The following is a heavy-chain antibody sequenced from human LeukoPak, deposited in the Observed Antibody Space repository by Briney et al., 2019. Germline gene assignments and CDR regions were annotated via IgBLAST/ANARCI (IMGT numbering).Heavy chain of an antibody. CDR2: IRQDGSEK. CDR1: GFTFSSYW. D-gene: IGHD3-3*01. CDR3: AREYYDFWSGYSQPLYYFDY. Sequence: PGGSLRLSCAASGFTFSSYWMSWVRQAPGKGQEWVANIRQDGSEKYYVDSVKGRFTISRDNAKNSLYLQMNSLRAEDTAVYYCAREYYDFWSGYSQPLYYFDYWGQGTLVTVSS. J-gene: IGHJ4*02. V-gene: IGHV3-7*01.